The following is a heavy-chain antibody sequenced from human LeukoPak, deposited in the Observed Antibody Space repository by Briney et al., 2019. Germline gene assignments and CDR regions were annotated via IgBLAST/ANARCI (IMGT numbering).Heavy chain of an antibody. V-gene: IGHV3-7*01. CDR3: AREGILTGYSYYYYYMDV. D-gene: IGHD3-9*01. J-gene: IGHJ6*03. CDR1: GFTFGSYW. Sequence: GGSLRLSCAASGFTFGSYWMSWVRQAPGKGLECVANIKQDGSEKYYVDSVKGRVTISRDNAKNSLYLQMNSLRAEDTAVYYCAREGILTGYSYYYYYMDVWGKGTTVTVSS. CDR2: IKQDGSEK.